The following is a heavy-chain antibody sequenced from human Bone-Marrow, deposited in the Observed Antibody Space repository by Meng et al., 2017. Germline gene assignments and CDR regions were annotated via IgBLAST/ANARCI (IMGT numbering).Heavy chain of an antibody. CDR3: ARDIGYSSSSPTVYYGMDV. J-gene: IGHJ6*02. D-gene: IGHD6-13*01. V-gene: IGHV4-59*01. CDR1: GGPISSYY. CDR2: IYYSGST. Sequence: LRLSFTVPGGPISSYYWSWIRQPPGKGLEWIGYIYYSGSTNYNPSLKSRVTISVDTSKNQFSLKLSSVTAADTAVYYCARDIGYSSSSPTVYYGMDVWGQGTTVTVSS.